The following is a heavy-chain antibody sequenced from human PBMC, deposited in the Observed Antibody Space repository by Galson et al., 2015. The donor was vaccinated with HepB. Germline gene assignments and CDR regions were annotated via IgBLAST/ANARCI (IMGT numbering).Heavy chain of an antibody. J-gene: IGHJ4*02. Sequence: SVKVSCKASGGTFGSYAFSWVRQAPGQGPEWMGGIIPVFATAHYPRKFQGRVMITADESTNTAYMELSSLTSEDTAVYYCVTDSGGDSYGRFDNWGQGTLVTVSS. V-gene: IGHV1-69*13. CDR2: IIPVFATA. D-gene: IGHD5-18*01. CDR3: VTDSGGDSYGRFDN. CDR1: GGTFGSYA.